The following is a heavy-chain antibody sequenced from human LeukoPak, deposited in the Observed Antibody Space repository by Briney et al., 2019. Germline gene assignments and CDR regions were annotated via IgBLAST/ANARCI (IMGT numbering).Heavy chain of an antibody. CDR3: ARQTGSGLFTLP. CDR2: IYYSGNT. V-gene: IGHV4-39*01. CDR1: GVSISSSNSY. J-gene: IGHJ4*02. Sequence: SETLSLTCTVSGVSISSSNSYWGWIRQPPGKGLEWIGSIYYSGNTYYNASLKSRVTISIDTSKNQFSLKLTSVTAADTAVYYCARQTGSGLFTLPGGQGTLVTVSS. D-gene: IGHD3/OR15-3a*01.